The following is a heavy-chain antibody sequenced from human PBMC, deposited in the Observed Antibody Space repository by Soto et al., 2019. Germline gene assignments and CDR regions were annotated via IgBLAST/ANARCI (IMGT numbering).Heavy chain of an antibody. D-gene: IGHD6-13*01. J-gene: IGHJ5*02. CDR1: GGSISSYY. V-gene: IGHV4-4*07. Sequence: PSETLSLTCTVSGGSISSYYWSWIRQPAGKGLERIGRIYTSGSTNYNPSLKSRVTMSVDTSKNQFSLKLSSVTAADTAVYYCARGTSMYSSRLPANWFDPWGQGTLVTVSS. CDR2: IYTSGST. CDR3: ARGTSMYSSRLPANWFDP.